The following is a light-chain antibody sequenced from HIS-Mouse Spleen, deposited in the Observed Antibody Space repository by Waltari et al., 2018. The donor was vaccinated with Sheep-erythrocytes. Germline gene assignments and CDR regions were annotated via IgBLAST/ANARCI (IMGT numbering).Light chain of an antibody. CDR3: QSADSSGTYV. Sequence: SYELTQPPSVSVSPGQTARITCSGDALPKQYAYWYHQKPGQAPVVVIHKDSERPSGLPGRFSGSSSGTTVTLTISGVQAEDEADYYCQSADSSGTYVFGTGTKVTVL. CDR2: KDS. CDR1: ALPKQY. J-gene: IGLJ1*01. V-gene: IGLV3-25*03.